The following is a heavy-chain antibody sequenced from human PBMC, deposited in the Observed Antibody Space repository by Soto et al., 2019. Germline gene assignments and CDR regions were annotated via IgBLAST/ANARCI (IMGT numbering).Heavy chain of an antibody. D-gene: IGHD3-10*01. CDR2: ISYDGSNK. Sequence: GGSLRLSCAASGFTFSSYGMHWVRQAPGKGLEWVAVISYDGSNKYYADSVKGRFTISRDNSKNTLYLQMNSLRAEDTAVYYCAKDTVDLWFGELTRWGQGTLVTVSS. CDR3: AKDTVDLWFGELTR. J-gene: IGHJ4*02. CDR1: GFTFSSYG. V-gene: IGHV3-30*18.